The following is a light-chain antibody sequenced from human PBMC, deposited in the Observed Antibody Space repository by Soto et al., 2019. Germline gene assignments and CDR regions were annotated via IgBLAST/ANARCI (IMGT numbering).Light chain of an antibody. CDR2: EVS. CDR1: SSDVGGYNY. CDR3: SSYAGSNSYV. Sequence: QSALTQPSSPSGSPGQSVTISCTGTSSDVGGYNYVSWYQQHPGKAPKLMIYEVSKRPSGVPDRFSGSKSGNTASLTVSGLQAEDEADYYCSSYAGSNSYVFGTGTQLTVL. V-gene: IGLV2-8*01. J-gene: IGLJ1*01.